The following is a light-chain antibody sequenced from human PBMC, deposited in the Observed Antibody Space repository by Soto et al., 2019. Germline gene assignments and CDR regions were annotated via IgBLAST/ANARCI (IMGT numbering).Light chain of an antibody. V-gene: IGLV2-23*02. CDR1: SVDVGSYPL. Sequence: QSVLPHAASVSGSPGQWLRISCPGTSVDVGSYPLVSWYQQHPGEAPKLLIFEVFRRPSGVSNRFSGSKSGNTASLTISGLQAEDEAEYYCCSYAGSRSPYVFGTGTKVTV. CDR2: EVF. CDR3: CSYAGSRSPYV. J-gene: IGLJ1*01.